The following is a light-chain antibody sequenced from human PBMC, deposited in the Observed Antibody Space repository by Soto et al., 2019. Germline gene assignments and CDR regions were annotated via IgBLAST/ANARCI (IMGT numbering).Light chain of an antibody. V-gene: IGLV6-57*04. CDR2: EDN. CDR1: GGSIASGL. J-gene: IGLJ2*01. CDR3: SSYSYLDIPVL. Sequence: NFMLTQPHSVSESPGRTVTISCTRSGGSIASGLVQWYQVRPGSGPTTVISEDNQRPSGVPDRFSGSIDSSSNSASLTISGLQPEDEAHYYCSSYSYLDIPVLLGGGTQLTVL.